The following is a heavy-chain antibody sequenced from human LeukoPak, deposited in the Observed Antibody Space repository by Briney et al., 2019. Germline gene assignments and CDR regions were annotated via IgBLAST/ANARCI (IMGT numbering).Heavy chain of an antibody. CDR3: ARQTRDGSGSRGYSFDF. V-gene: IGHV5-51*01. Sequence: GESLKISCKGSGYIFTHNWIGWVRQMPGKGLEWMGIIYPGDSDTRYSPSFEGQVTISVDKSISTAYLQWSSLKASDTAMYYCARQTRDGSGSRGYSFDFWGQRTLVTVSS. D-gene: IGHD3-10*01. J-gene: IGHJ4*02. CDR1: GYIFTHNW. CDR2: IYPGDSDT.